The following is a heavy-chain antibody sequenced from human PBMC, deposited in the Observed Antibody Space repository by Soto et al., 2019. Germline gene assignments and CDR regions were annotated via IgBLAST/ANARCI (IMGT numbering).Heavy chain of an antibody. CDR3: ARDGGTHAPTY. J-gene: IGHJ4*02. CDR2: VHYSGST. CDR1: GGSITCSTCY. Sequence: SETLSLTCTVSGGSITCSTCYWGWIRQPPGMGLEWIGTVHYSGSTNYNPSLKSRVTISVDTSKNQFSLKLSSVTAADTAVYYCARDGGTHAPTYWGQGTLVTVSS. V-gene: IGHV4-39*07. D-gene: IGHD2-15*01.